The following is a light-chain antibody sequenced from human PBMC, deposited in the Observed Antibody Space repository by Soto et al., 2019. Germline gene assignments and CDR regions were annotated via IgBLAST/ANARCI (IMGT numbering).Light chain of an antibody. Sequence: DIKMTQSPSTLSASVGDRVTITCRASQTISSWLAWYQQKPGKAPKRMIYDASTLHSGVPSRFSGSGSGTEFTLTISSLQPEDFATYYCLQHNTYPWTLGQGTKVDI. CDR2: DAS. CDR1: QTISSW. J-gene: IGKJ1*01. V-gene: IGKV1-5*01. CDR3: LQHNTYPWT.